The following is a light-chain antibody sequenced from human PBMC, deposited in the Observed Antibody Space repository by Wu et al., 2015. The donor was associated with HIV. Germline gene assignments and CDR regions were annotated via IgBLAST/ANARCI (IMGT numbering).Light chain of an antibody. CDR1: QNINNK. J-gene: IGKJ1*01. Sequence: ENIMTQSPGALSVSPGERATLSCRASQNINNKLAWYQQKPGQAPRLLIYDASTRATGVPARFSGSGSGTEFTLTISSLQSEDFAVYYCQQYNIWHPWTFGQGTKVEIK. CDR2: DAS. CDR3: QQYNIWHPWT. V-gene: IGKV3-15*01.